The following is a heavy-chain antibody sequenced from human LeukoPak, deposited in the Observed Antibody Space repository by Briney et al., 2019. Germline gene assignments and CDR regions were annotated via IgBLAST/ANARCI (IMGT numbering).Heavy chain of an antibody. CDR3: ARGGGAPPYYYYYMDV. CDR1: GFTFSSYS. J-gene: IGHJ6*03. V-gene: IGHV3-21*04. CDR2: ISSSSSYI. D-gene: IGHD1-26*01. Sequence: GGSLRLSCAASGFTFSSYSMNWVRQAPGKGLEWVSSISSSSSYIYYADSVKGRFTISRDNAKNSLYLQMNSLRAEDTALYYCARGGGAPPYYYYYMDVWGKGTTVTVSS.